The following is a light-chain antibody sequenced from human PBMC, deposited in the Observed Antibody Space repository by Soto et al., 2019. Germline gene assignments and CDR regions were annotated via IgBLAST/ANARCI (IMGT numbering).Light chain of an antibody. Sequence: DIQMTQSPSTLSASVGDRVTITCRASQSISSWLAWYQQKPGKAPKLLIYDASSLESGAPSRFSGSGSGTEFTLTISSLQPDDFATYYCQQYXSYARETFGQGTKV. CDR3: QQYXSYARET. CDR2: DAS. CDR1: QSISSW. V-gene: IGKV1-5*01. J-gene: IGKJ1*01.